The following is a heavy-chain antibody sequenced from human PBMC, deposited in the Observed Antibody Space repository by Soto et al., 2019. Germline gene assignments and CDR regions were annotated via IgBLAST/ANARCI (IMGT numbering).Heavy chain of an antibody. CDR2: IRSKTDGGTT. CDR3: ATLYSGYDYVGY. V-gene: IGHV3-15*01. Sequence: GGSLRLSCAASRFPFSNAWMSWVRQAPGKGLEWVGRIRSKTDGGTTEYAAPVKGRFTISRDDSKNTLYLQMNNLKTEDTAVYYCATLYSGYDYVGYWGQGTLVTVSS. CDR1: RFPFSNAW. D-gene: IGHD5-12*01. J-gene: IGHJ4*02.